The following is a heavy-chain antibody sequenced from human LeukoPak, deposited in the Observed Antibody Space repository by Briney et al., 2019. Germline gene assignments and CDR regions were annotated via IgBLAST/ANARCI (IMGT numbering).Heavy chain of an antibody. V-gene: IGHV4-39*07. CDR2: IYYSGST. CDR1: GGSISSSSYY. CDR3: ARFAVTTFWFDP. D-gene: IGHD4-17*01. Sequence: SETLSLTCTVSGGSISSSSYYWGWIRQPPGKGLEWIGSIYYSGSTYYNPSLKSRVTISVDTSKNQFSLKLSSVTAADTAVYYRARFAVTTFWFDPWGQGTLVTVSS. J-gene: IGHJ5*02.